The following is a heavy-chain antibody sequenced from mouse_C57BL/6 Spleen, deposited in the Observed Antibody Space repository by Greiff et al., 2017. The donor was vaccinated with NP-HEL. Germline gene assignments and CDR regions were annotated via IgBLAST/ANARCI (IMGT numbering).Heavy chain of an antibody. J-gene: IGHJ3*01. CDR1: GFNFKDYY. CDR3: TTGGPWFAY. CDR2: IDPDDGDT. V-gene: IGHV14-1*01. Sequence: EVQLQQSGAELVRPGASVKLSCTASGFNFKDYYMHWVKQRPEPGLEWIGRIDPDDGDTEYAPKFQGKATMTADTSSNTAYLQLSSLTAEDTAVYYCTTGGPWFAYWGQGTLVTVSA.